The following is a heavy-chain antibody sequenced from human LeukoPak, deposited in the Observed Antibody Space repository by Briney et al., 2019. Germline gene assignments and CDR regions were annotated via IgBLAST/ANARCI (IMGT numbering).Heavy chain of an antibody. V-gene: IGHV4-31*03. D-gene: IGHD1-7*01. CDR3: ARELITGTLYYFDY. CDR1: GGSISSCGYY. J-gene: IGHJ4*02. CDR2: IYYSGST. Sequence: PSETLSLTCTVSGGSISSCGYYWSWIRQNPGKGLEWIGYIYYSGSTYYNPSLKSRVTISVDTSKNQFSLKLSSVTAADTAVYYCARELITGTLYYFDYWGQGTLVTVSS.